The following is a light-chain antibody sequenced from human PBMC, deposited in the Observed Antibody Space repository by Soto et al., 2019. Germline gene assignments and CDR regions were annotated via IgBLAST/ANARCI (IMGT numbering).Light chain of an antibody. V-gene: IGLV2-8*01. Sequence: QSALTQPPSASGSPGQSVTISCTGTSSDIGGYNYVSWYQQHPGKALKLIIYEVSKRPSGVPDRFSGSKSGNTASLTVSGLQAEDEADYYCTSYAGSNNLVFAGGTKLTVL. CDR1: SSDIGGYNY. J-gene: IGLJ3*02. CDR2: EVS. CDR3: TSYAGSNNLV.